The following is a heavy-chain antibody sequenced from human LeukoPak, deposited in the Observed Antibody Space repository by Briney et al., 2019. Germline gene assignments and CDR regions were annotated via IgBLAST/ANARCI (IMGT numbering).Heavy chain of an antibody. CDR1: GYSISSGYY. V-gene: IGHV4-38-2*02. J-gene: IGHJ4*02. D-gene: IGHD1-14*01. CDR3: ASLPIVTGTTSSPDY. Sequence: SETLSLTCTVSGYSISSGYYWGWIRQPPGKGLEWIGSIYHSGSTYYNPSLKSRVTISVDTSKNQFSLKLSSVTAADTAVYYCASLPIVTGTTSSPDYWGQGTLVTVSS. CDR2: IYHSGST.